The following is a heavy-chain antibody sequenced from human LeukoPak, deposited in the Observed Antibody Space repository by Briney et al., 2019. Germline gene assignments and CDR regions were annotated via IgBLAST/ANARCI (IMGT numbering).Heavy chain of an antibody. D-gene: IGHD6-13*01. CDR1: GGSISIYY. Sequence: SETLSPTCTVSGGSISIYYWSWIRQPPGKGLEWIGYIYYSGSTNYNPSLKSRVTISVDTSKNQFSLKLSSVTAADTAVYYCAREAIAAAGNDYWGQGTLVTVSS. CDR3: AREAIAAAGNDY. J-gene: IGHJ4*02. CDR2: IYYSGST. V-gene: IGHV4-59*01.